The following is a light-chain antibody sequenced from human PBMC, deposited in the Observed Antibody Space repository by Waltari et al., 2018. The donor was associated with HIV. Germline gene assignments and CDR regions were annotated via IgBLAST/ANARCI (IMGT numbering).Light chain of an antibody. J-gene: IGKJ3*01. CDR1: QSVSSSY. Sequence: EIVLTQSPGTLSLSPGERATLSCRASQSVSSSYLVWYQQKPGQAPRLLIYGASSRATGIADRFSGSGSETDFTLTISRLEPEDFAVYYCQQYGSSPFTFGPGTKVDIK. CDR2: GAS. CDR3: QQYGSSPFT. V-gene: IGKV3-20*01.